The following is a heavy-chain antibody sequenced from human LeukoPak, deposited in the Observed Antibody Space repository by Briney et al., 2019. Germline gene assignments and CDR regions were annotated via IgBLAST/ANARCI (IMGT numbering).Heavy chain of an antibody. Sequence: SETLSRTCTVSGGSISSGSYYWSWIRQPAGKGLEWIGHIYTSGSTNYNPSLKSRVTISVDTSKNQFSLKLSSVTAADTAVYYCARAFDGYNYFDYWGQGTLVTVSS. CDR3: ARAFDGYNYFDY. V-gene: IGHV4-61*09. CDR2: IYTSGST. D-gene: IGHD5-24*01. CDR1: GGSISSGSYY. J-gene: IGHJ4*02.